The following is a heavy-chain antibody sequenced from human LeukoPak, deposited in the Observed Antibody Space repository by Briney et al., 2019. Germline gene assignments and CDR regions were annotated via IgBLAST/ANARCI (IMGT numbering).Heavy chain of an antibody. CDR3: AKEFSPFDSSGYYGFFQH. Sequence: GGSLGLSCVVSGFTFSSYGLHWVRQAPGKGLEWVAFVRFDGNKNSYADSVRGRFIISRDNSKNTLHLAMNSLRTEDTAVYNCAKEFSPFDSSGYYGFFQHWGQGTLVTVSS. V-gene: IGHV3-30*02. CDR2: VRFDGNKN. CDR1: GFTFSSYG. D-gene: IGHD3-22*01. J-gene: IGHJ1*01.